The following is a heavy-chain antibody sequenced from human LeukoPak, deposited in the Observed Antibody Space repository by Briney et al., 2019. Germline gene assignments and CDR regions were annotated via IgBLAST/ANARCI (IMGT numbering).Heavy chain of an antibody. J-gene: IGHJ6*03. V-gene: IGHV4-4*07. CDR1: GGSISSYY. D-gene: IGHD1-20*01. Sequence: SETLSLTCTVSGGSISSYYWSWIRQPAGPGLEWIGRIYTSGSTNYNPSLKSRGTMSVDTSKNPFSLKLSSVTAADTAVYYCARTQYRYSWNPRYYYYMDVWGKGTTVTVSS. CDR3: ARTQYRYSWNPRYYYYMDV. CDR2: IYTSGST.